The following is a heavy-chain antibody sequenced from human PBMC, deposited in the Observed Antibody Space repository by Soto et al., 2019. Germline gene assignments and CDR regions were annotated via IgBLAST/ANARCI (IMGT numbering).Heavy chain of an antibody. CDR2: IIPIFGTA. CDR3: ARSIVVVTDDAFDI. CDR1: GGTFSSYA. Sequence: QVQLVQSGAEVKKPGSSVKVSCKASGGTFSSYAISWVRQAPGQGLEWMGGIIPIFGTANYAQKFHGRVTITADKSTSTAYMELSSLRSEDTAVDYCARSIVVVTDDAFDICVQGTMVTVSS. D-gene: IGHD2-21*02. J-gene: IGHJ3*02. V-gene: IGHV1-69*06.